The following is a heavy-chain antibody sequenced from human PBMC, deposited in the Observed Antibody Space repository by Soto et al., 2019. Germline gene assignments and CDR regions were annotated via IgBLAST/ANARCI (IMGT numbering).Heavy chain of an antibody. Sequence: QVQLVESGGGVVQPGRSLRLSCAASGFTFSSYAMHWVRQAPGKGLEWVAVISYDGSNKYYADSVKGRFTISRDNSKNTMYLLMNSLRAEDTAVYYCGREKSPYSSGWHNRHFDYWGQGTLVIVSS. CDR2: ISYDGSNK. CDR1: GFTFSSYA. CDR3: GREKSPYSSGWHNRHFDY. D-gene: IGHD6-19*01. V-gene: IGHV3-30-3*01. J-gene: IGHJ4*02.